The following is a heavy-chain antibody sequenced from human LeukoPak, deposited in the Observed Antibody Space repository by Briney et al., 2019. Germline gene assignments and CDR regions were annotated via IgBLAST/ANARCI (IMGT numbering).Heavy chain of an antibody. Sequence: SETLSLTCTVSGGPISSYTNYWGWIRQPPRKGLEWFATLYYTGGTYYNPSLKSRVTISIDTSRNHFSLKLTSEISADTAMYYCVSNSSSSPWFDPWGQGTLVTVSS. CDR3: VSNSSSSPWFDP. J-gene: IGHJ5*02. CDR2: LYYTGGT. V-gene: IGHV4-39*02. CDR1: GGPISSYTNY. D-gene: IGHD6-6*01.